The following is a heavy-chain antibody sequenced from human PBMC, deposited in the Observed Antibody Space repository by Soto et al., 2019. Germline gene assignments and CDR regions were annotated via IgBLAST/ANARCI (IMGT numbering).Heavy chain of an antibody. CDR2: IKSKTDGGTT. D-gene: IGHD6-13*01. J-gene: IGHJ6*02. Sequence: LRLSCAASGFTFSNAWMSWVRQAPGKGLEWVGRIKSKTDGGTTDYAAPVKGRFTISRDDSKNTLYLQMNSLKTEDTAAYYCTTDPGYSSSWYLGNYYYYYGMDVWGQGXTVTVSS. CDR3: TTDPGYSSSWYLGNYYYYYGMDV. V-gene: IGHV3-15*01. CDR1: GFTFSNAW.